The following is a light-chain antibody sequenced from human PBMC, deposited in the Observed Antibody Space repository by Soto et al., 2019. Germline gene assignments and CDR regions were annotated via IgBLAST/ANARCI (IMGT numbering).Light chain of an antibody. CDR3: QQHGSWGIT. CDR1: QSVSSNS. Sequence: EIVLTQSPATLSLSPGESATLSCRTSQSVSSNSLAWHQQKPGQAPRLLMCAAFSRAAGIPDRFSGSGSGTDFTLTISRLEPEDFAVYYCQQHGSWGITFGPGTKVDIK. J-gene: IGKJ3*01. V-gene: IGKV3-20*01. CDR2: AAF.